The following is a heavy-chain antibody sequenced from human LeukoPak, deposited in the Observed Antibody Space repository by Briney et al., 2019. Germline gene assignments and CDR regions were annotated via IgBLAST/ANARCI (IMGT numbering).Heavy chain of an antibody. CDR3: ARVPSSGWYRGFYFDY. CDR1: GGSISSGSYY. Sequence: SSQTLSLTCTVSGGSISSGSYYWSWIRQPAGKGLEWIGRIYTSGSTNYNPSLKSRVTISVDTSKNQFSLKLSSVTAADTAVYYCARVPSSGWYRGFYFDYWGQGTLVTVSS. V-gene: IGHV4-61*02. CDR2: IYTSGST. D-gene: IGHD6-19*01. J-gene: IGHJ4*02.